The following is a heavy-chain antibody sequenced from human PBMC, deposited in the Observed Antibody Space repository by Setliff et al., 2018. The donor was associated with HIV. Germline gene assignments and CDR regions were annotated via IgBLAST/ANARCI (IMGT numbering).Heavy chain of an antibody. CDR3: ASTGLLLPRFGASYYYYGMGV. CDR2: ISSSGSTI. J-gene: IGHJ6*02. CDR1: GFTFSSYS. D-gene: IGHD3-10*01. Sequence: GGSLRLSCAGSGFTFSSYSLNWVRQAPGKGLEWVSYISSSGSTIYYADSVKGRFTISRDNAKSSLYLQMNSLRAEDTAVYFCASTGLLLPRFGASYYYYGMGVWGQGTTVTVSS. V-gene: IGHV3-48*04.